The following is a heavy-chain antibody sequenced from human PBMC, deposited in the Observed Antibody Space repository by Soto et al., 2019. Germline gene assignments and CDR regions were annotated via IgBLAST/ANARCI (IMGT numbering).Heavy chain of an antibody. CDR3: AKDRGRYFDY. D-gene: IGHD1-26*01. Sequence: EVQLVESGGGLVQPGRSLRLSCAASGFTFDDYAMHWVRQAPGKGLEWVSGISWNSGSIGYADSVKGRFTISRDNAKNSLYLQMNSLRAEDTALYYCAKDRGRYFDYWGQGPLVTVSS. J-gene: IGHJ4*02. CDR2: ISWNSGSI. CDR1: GFTFDDYA. V-gene: IGHV3-9*01.